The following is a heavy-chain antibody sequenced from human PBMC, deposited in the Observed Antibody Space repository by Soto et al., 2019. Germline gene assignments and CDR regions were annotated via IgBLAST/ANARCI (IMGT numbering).Heavy chain of an antibody. CDR1: GFSLSAEGVG. Sequence: QITLKESGPPLVKPTQTLTLTCTFSGFSLSAEGVGLGCIRQPPGKALARLALIYWDDDKRYRPSLKSRLTITKDTAKNQVVLTVTTMDPVDTATSSCAHAYGATSWPNDAFDVWGQGTVVNVSS. D-gene: IGHD2-2*01. CDR2: IYWDDDK. J-gene: IGHJ3*01. CDR3: AHAYGATSWPNDAFDV. V-gene: IGHV2-5*02.